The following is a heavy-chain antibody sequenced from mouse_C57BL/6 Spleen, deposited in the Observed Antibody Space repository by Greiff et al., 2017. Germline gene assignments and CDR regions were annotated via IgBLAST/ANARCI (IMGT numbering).Heavy chain of an antibody. V-gene: IGHV1-15*01. CDR3: TRSFYYGNYSWFAY. D-gene: IGHD2-1*01. CDR2: IDPETGGT. J-gene: IGHJ3*01. CDR1: GYTFTDYE. Sequence: VQLQQSGAELVRPGASVTLSCKASGYTFTDYEMHWVKQTPVHGLEWIGAIDPETGGTAYNQKFKGKAILTAAKSSSTAYMELRSLTSEDSAVYYCTRSFYYGNYSWFAYWGQGTLVTVSA.